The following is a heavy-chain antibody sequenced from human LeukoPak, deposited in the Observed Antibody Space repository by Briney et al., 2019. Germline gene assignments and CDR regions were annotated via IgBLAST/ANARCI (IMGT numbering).Heavy chain of an antibody. Sequence: GSSVKVSCKASGGTFSSYAISWVRQAPGQGLEWMGRITPILGIPNYAQKFQGRVTITADKSTSTVYMELSSLRSEDTAVYYCATWGNSYGYFDYWGQGTLVTVSS. CDR1: GGTFSSYA. V-gene: IGHV1-69*04. J-gene: IGHJ4*02. D-gene: IGHD5-18*01. CDR3: ATWGNSYGYFDY. CDR2: ITPILGIP.